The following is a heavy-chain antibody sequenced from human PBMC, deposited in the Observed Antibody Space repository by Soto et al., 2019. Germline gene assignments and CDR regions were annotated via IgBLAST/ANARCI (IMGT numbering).Heavy chain of an antibody. CDR3: ARASDSSGYYYMDCDY. D-gene: IGHD3-22*01. V-gene: IGHV4-59*01. J-gene: IGHJ4*02. CDR1: GGSISSYY. CDR2: IYYSGST. Sequence: SETLSLTCTVSGGSISSYYWSWIRQPPGKGPEWIGYIYYSGSTNYNPSLKSRVTISVDTSKNQFSLKLSSVTAADTAVYYCARASDSSGYYYMDCDYWGQGTLVTVSS.